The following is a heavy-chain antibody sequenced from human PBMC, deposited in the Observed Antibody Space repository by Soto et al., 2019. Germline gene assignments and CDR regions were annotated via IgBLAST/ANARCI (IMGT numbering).Heavy chain of an antibody. CDR2: MNPNSGNT. V-gene: IGHV1-8*01. J-gene: IGHJ6*02. Sequence: ASVTVSCKASGYTFTSYDINWVRQATGQGLEWMGWMNPNSGNTGYAQKFQGRVTMTRNTSISTAYMELSSLRSEDTAVYYCARGDHYYYVMDVLGQGTTVTVS. CDR1: GYTFTSYD. CDR3: ARGDHYYYVMDV.